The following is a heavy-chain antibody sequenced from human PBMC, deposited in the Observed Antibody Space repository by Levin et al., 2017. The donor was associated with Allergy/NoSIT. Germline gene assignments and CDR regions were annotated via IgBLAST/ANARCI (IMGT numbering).Heavy chain of an antibody. Sequence: GGSLRLSCAASGFTFSSYGMHWVRQAPGKGLEWVAVISYDGSNKYYADSVKGRFTISRDNSKNTLYLQMNSLRAEDTAVYYCAKDERRYCSSTSCYPWFDPWGQGTLVTVSS. J-gene: IGHJ5*02. V-gene: IGHV3-30*18. D-gene: IGHD2-2*01. CDR2: ISYDGSNK. CDR3: AKDERRYCSSTSCYPWFDP. CDR1: GFTFSSYG.